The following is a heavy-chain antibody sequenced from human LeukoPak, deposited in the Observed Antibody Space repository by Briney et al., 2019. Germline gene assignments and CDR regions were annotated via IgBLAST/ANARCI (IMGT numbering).Heavy chain of an antibody. CDR2: INTYNGNT. CDR1: GYTFTSYG. CDR3: ARERAPEFNYYGSGKMDFDY. Sequence: ASVKVSCKASGYTFTSYGISWVRQAPGQGLEWMGWINTYNGNTNYAQKLQGRVTMTTDTSTSTAYMELSRLRSDDTAVYYCARERAPEFNYYGSGKMDFDYWGQGTLVTVSS. D-gene: IGHD3-10*01. V-gene: IGHV1-18*01. J-gene: IGHJ4*02.